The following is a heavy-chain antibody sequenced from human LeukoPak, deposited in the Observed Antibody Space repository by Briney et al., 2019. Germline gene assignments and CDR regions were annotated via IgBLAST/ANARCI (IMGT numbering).Heavy chain of an antibody. CDR1: GFTFSSYW. Sequence: GGSLRLSCAASGFTFSSYWMSWVRQAPGKGLEWVANIKQDGSEKYYVDSVKGRFTISRDNAKNSLYLQMNSLRAEDTAVYYCAREPRGYSYGSHAFDIWGQGTMVTVSS. D-gene: IGHD5-18*01. V-gene: IGHV3-7*03. CDR2: IKQDGSEK. J-gene: IGHJ3*02. CDR3: AREPRGYSYGSHAFDI.